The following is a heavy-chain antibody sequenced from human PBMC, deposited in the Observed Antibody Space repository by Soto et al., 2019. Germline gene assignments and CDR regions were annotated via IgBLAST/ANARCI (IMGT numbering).Heavy chain of an antibody. Sequence: VQLMQSGAEVKKPGSSVKVSCKASGGTFSSHSLNWVRQAPGQGLEWMGGIITLFGTSNYAQNCQGRVTITADQSTSTAYMELNSLTSDDTAVYYCAREVGYGDFSAALLDWGQGTLVTVSS. CDR1: GGTFSSHS. CDR3: AREVGYGDFSAALLD. D-gene: IGHD2-21*02. V-gene: IGHV1-69*01. J-gene: IGHJ4*02. CDR2: IITLFGTS.